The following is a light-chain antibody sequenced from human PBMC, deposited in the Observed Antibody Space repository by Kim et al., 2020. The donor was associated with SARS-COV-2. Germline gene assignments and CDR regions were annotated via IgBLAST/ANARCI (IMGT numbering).Light chain of an antibody. CDR3: TSRDSSGNWV. V-gene: IGLV3-19*01. J-gene: IGLJ3*02. CDR1: SLRSYY. CDR2: GKN. Sequence: VALGQTVRITCQGDSLRSYYASWDQQKQGQSLVLVIYGKNNRPSGIPDRFSGSSSGNTASLTITGAQAEDEADYYCTSRDSSGNWVFGGGTQLTVL.